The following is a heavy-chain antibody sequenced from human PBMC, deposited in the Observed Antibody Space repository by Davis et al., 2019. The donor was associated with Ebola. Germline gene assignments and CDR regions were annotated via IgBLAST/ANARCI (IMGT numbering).Heavy chain of an antibody. V-gene: IGHV4-39*01. CDR3: ARHSTRYYNYSMDV. J-gene: IGHJ6*02. CDR1: GGSISSSSYY. CDR2: SHYSGST. Sequence: SETLSPTCTVSGGSISSSSYYWGWIRQPPGKGLEWIGSSHYSGSTYYNPSLKSRVTISVGTSKHQFSLTLSSVTAADTALYYRARHSTRYYNYSMDVRGQGTTVTVSS.